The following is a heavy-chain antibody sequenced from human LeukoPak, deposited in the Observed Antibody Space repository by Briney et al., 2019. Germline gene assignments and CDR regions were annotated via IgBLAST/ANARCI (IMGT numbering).Heavy chain of an antibody. Sequence: ASVKVSCKASGYTFTSYGISWVRQAPGQGLEWMGWISAYNGNTNYAQKLQGRVTMTTDTSTSTAYMELRSLRSDDTAVYYCARDAGIVVVTATLSLDYWGQGTLVTVSS. CDR2: ISAYNGNT. D-gene: IGHD2-21*02. V-gene: IGHV1-18*01. CDR3: ARDAGIVVVTATLSLDY. CDR1: GYTFTSYG. J-gene: IGHJ4*02.